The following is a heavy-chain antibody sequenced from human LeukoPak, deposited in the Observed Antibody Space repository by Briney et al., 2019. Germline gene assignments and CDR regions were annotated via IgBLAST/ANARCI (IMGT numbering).Heavy chain of an antibody. Sequence: PGGSLRLSCAASGFTFSSYWMSWVRQAPGKGLEWVANIKQDGSEKYYVDSVKGRFTISRDNAKNSLYLQMNSLRAEDTALYYCARKGGSSSWYTPFDYWGQGTLVTVSS. D-gene: IGHD6-13*01. CDR3: ARKGGSSSWYTPFDY. CDR2: IKQDGSEK. J-gene: IGHJ4*02. V-gene: IGHV3-7*03. CDR1: GFTFSSYW.